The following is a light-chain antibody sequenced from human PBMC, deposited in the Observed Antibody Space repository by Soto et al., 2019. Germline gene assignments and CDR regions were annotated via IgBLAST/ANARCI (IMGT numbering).Light chain of an antibody. Sequence: QSVLTQPASVSGSPGQSITISCTGTSSDVGTYNYVSWYQQHPDKAPKLMIYEVSNRPSGVSNRFSGSKSGNTASLTISGLQAEDEANYHCSSYTSSTTVVFGGGTKLTVL. CDR3: SSYTSSTTVV. CDR1: SSDVGTYNY. J-gene: IGLJ3*02. CDR2: EVS. V-gene: IGLV2-14*01.